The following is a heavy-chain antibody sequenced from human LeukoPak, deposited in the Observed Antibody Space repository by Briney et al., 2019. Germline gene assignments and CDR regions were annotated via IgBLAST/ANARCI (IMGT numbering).Heavy chain of an antibody. Sequence: PGGSLRLSCAASGFTFSSYAMSWVRQAPGKGLEWVSVISGSGGSTYYTDSGKGRFTISRDNSKNTLYLQMNSLRVEDTAVYYCASRGATVTTRESLRFWGQGTLVTVSS. CDR1: GFTFSSYA. CDR2: ISGSGGST. V-gene: IGHV3-23*01. J-gene: IGHJ4*02. D-gene: IGHD4-17*01. CDR3: ASRGATVTTRESLRF.